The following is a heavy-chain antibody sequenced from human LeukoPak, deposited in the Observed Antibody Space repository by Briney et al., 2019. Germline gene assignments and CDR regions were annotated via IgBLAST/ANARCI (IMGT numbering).Heavy chain of an antibody. CDR1: GGSISSGGYY. D-gene: IGHD3-9*01. V-gene: IGHV4-30-2*01. CDR2: IYHSGST. Sequence: MSSETLSLTCTVSGGSISSGGYYWSWIRQPPGKGLGWIGYIYHSGSTYYNPSLKSRVTISVDRSKNQFSLKLSSVTAADTAVYYCASFDYDILTGYYAWGQGTLVTVSS. J-gene: IGHJ4*02. CDR3: ASFDYDILTGYYA.